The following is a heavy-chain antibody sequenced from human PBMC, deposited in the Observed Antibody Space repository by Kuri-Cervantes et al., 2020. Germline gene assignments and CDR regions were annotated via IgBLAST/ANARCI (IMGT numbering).Heavy chain of an antibody. CDR1: GGTFSSYA. CDR2: IIPIFGTA. Sequence: SVKVSCKASGGTFSSYAISWVRQAPGQGLEWMGGIIPIFGTANYAQKFQGRVTITADESTSTAYMELSSLRSEDTAVYYCARDGIAAAGGWYFGLWGRGTLVTVSS. J-gene: IGHJ2*01. CDR3: ARDGIAAAGGWYFGL. V-gene: IGHV1-69*13. D-gene: IGHD6-13*01.